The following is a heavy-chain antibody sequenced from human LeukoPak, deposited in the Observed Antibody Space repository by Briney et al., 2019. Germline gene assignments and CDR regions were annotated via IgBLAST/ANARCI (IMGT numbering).Heavy chain of an antibody. CDR3: ARGEQWLTRY. J-gene: IGHJ4*02. D-gene: IGHD6-19*01. CDR1: GYTFTSYD. V-gene: IGHV1-2*02. CDR2: INPNSGDT. Sequence: ASVKVSCKASGYTFTSYDINWVRQATGQGPEWMGWINPNSGDTKYAQKFHGRVTLTRDWSINTAYMELSRLKSDDTVVFYCARGEQWLTRYWGQGTLVTVSS.